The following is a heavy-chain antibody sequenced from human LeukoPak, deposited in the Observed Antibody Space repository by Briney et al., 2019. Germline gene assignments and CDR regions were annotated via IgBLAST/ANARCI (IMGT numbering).Heavy chain of an antibody. D-gene: IGHD1-26*01. CDR2: IYYSGST. CDR3: ARDRTRTSSYGMGV. Sequence: SETLSLTCTVSGGSISSGDYYWSWIRPPPGKILEWIGYIYYSGSTYYNPSLKSRVTISVDTSKNQFSLKLSSVTAADTAVYYCARDRTRTSSYGMGVWGQGTTVTVSS. CDR1: GGSISSGDYY. V-gene: IGHV4-30-4*02. J-gene: IGHJ6*02.